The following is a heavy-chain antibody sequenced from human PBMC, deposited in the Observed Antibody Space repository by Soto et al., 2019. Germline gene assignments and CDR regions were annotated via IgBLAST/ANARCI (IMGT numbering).Heavy chain of an antibody. V-gene: IGHV4-34*01. J-gene: IGHJ5*02. CDR3: ARGHKQQLVRSGGWFDP. CDR2: INYSGST. Sequence: QVQLQQWGAGLLKPSETLYLTCAVYGGSFNSYYWSWIRQPPGKGLEWIGEINYSGSTNYKPSLKGRVTISVDTSKNHFSLKLSSVTAADTAVYYCARGHKQQLVRSGGWFDPWGQGTLVTVSS. D-gene: IGHD6-13*01. CDR1: GGSFNSYY.